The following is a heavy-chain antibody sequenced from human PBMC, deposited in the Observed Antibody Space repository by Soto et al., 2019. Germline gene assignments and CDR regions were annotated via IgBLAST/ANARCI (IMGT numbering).Heavy chain of an antibody. D-gene: IGHD4-17*01. J-gene: IGHJ4*02. V-gene: IGHV4-30-4*01. CDR2: IYDSGST. Sequence: PSETLSLTCTVSGDSISSDNYYWTWIRQPPGKGLEWIGYIYDSGSTYYNPSLKSRVTISVDTPKNQFSLKLSSVTAADTAVYYCARVRWYGGYSDYWGQGTLVTVSS. CDR1: GDSISSDNYY. CDR3: ARVRWYGGYSDY.